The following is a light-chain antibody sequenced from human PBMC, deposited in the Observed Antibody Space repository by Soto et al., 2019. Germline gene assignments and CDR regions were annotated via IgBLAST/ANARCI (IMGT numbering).Light chain of an antibody. Sequence: EIVLTQSPGTLSLSPGERATLNCRASQSVRSSYLAWYQQQPGQAPRLLIHGASRRATGIPDRCSGSGSGTDLTLTINRLEPEDFAVYFCQQYGDMWTFGQGTKVEIK. CDR2: GAS. CDR3: QQYGDMWT. J-gene: IGKJ1*01. CDR1: QSVRSSY. V-gene: IGKV3-20*01.